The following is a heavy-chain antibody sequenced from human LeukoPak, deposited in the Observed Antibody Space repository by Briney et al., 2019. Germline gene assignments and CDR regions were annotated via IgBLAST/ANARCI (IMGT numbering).Heavy chain of an antibody. CDR2: ICHSGST. V-gene: IGHV4-38-2*01. CDR1: SYSISSGYY. Sequence: PSETLSLTCAVSSYSISSGYYWGWIRQPPGKGLEWIGSICHSGSTYYNPSLKSRVTISVDTSKNQFSLKLSSVTAADTAVYYCARRTYGFSPFDYWGQGTLVTVSS. J-gene: IGHJ4*02. CDR3: ARRTYGFSPFDY. D-gene: IGHD3-10*01.